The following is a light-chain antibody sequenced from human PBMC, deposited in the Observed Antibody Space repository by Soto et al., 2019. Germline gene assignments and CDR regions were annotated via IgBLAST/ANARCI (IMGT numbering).Light chain of an antibody. CDR2: YNS. J-gene: IGLJ2*01. V-gene: IGLV3-21*04. Sequence: SYELTQPPSVSVAPGKTARITCGGNNIGTKSLHWYQQKPGQAPVLVIYYNSDRPSGIPERFSGSNSGNTATLTISRVEAGDEADYYCQVWDSSSDHVGFGGGTKLTVL. CDR3: QVWDSSSDHVG. CDR1: NIGTKS.